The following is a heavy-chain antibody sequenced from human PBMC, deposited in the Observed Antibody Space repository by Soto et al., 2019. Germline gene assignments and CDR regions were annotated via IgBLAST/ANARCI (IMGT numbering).Heavy chain of an antibody. D-gene: IGHD4-4*01. J-gene: IGHJ4*02. Sequence: QVQLVQSGAEVKKPGSSVKVSCEASGGSVSSSTLSWVRQAPGQGLEWMGRIIPILGRANYAQKCQDRVTITAEQSTSTGYMELSSLTSEDTAGDFFAGDSCYSNYAFDFWGQGSVITASS. CDR3: AGDSCYSNYAFDF. CDR1: GGSVSSST. V-gene: IGHV1-69*08. CDR2: IIPILGRA.